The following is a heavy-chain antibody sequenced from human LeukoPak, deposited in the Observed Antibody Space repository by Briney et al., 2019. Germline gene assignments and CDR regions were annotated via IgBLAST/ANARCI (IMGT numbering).Heavy chain of an antibody. CDR3: AGGLSVNWFDP. CDR2: INSVGSST. D-gene: IGHD3-16*01. V-gene: IGHV3-74*01. Sequence: PGGSLILSCAASGFTFGSYWMHWVRQAPGKGLVWVSRINSVGSSTDYADSVKGRFTMSRDNAKNTLFLQMSSLRAEDTAIYYCAGGLSVNWFDPWGQGTLVTVSS. J-gene: IGHJ5*02. CDR1: GFTFGSYW.